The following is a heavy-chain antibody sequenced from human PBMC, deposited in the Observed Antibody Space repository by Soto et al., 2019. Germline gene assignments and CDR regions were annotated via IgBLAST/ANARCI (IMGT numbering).Heavy chain of an antibody. D-gene: IGHD3-22*01. V-gene: IGHV3-74*01. CDR2: ISNDGSST. J-gene: IGHJ3*02. CDR1: GFTSSSYW. CDR3: ARDTYHFDSSDHFTADAFDI. Sequence: EVQLVESGGGLVQPGGSLRLSCAASGFTSSSYWIHWVRQAPGKGLVWVSRISNDGSSTNYADSVKGRFTISRDNAKNIVYLQMNSLRAEETAVYHCARDTYHFDSSDHFTADAFDIWGQGTMVTVSS.